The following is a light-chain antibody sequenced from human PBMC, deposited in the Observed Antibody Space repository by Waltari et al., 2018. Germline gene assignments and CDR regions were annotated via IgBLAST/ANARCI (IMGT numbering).Light chain of an antibody. CDR1: SSNIGINT. CDR3: AAWDDSLNGWV. J-gene: IGLJ2*01. V-gene: IGLV1-44*01. CDR2: ANK. Sequence: QSVLTQPPSVSGTPGQRVTISCSGRSSNIGINTVSWFLQFPGTAPKLLIYANKWRPSGVPERFSGTKSGTSASLAISGLQSEDDATYYCAAWDDSLNGWVFGGGTKLTVL.